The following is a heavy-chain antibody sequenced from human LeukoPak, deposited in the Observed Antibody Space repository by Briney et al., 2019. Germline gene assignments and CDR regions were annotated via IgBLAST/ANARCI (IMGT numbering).Heavy chain of an antibody. CDR3: AREHWAAPDH. CDR1: GFTFGVYY. V-gene: IGHV3-11*01. D-gene: IGHD3-16*01. Sequence: GGSLRLSCAASGFTFGVYYMTWIRQAPGRGLEPLSFISPTGDIIKYVDSVKGRFTISRDNTKSSMYLETNSLRAEDTAVYYCAREHWAAPDHWGQGTLVTVSP. CDR2: ISPTGDII. J-gene: IGHJ4*02.